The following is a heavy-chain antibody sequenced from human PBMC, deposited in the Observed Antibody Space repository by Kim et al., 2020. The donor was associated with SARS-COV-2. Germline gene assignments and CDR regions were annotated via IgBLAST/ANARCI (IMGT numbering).Heavy chain of an antibody. CDR2: ISSSSSYI. J-gene: IGHJ4*02. CDR3: ASPRYGSGSYVLK. D-gene: IGHD3-10*01. CDR1: GFTFSSYS. Sequence: GGSLRLSCAASGFTFSSYSMNWVRQAPGKGLEWVSSISSSSSYIYYADSVKGRFTISRDNAKNSLYLQMNSLRAEDTAVYYCASPRYGSGSYVLKWGQGTLVTVSS. V-gene: IGHV3-21*01.